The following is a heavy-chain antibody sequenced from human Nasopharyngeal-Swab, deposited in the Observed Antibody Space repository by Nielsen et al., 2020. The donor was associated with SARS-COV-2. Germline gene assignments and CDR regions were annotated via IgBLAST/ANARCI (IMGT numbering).Heavy chain of an antibody. CDR3: ARQWGITMIVVATPQYIDY. Sequence: SETLSLTCTVSGGSISSSSYYWGWIRQPPGKGLEWIGSIYYSGSTYYNPSLKSRVTISVDTSKNPFSLKLRSVTAADTAVYYCARQWGITMIVVATPQYIDYWGQGTLVTVSS. CDR2: IYYSGST. V-gene: IGHV4-39*01. CDR1: GGSISSSSYY. J-gene: IGHJ4*02. D-gene: IGHD3-22*01.